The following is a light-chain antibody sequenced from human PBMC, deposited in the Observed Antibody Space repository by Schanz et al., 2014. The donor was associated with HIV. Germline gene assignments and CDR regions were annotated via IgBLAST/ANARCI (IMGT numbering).Light chain of an antibody. Sequence: EIVLTQSPGSLSLSPGGRATLSCGASQRLSSSYLAWYQQKRDQPPRLVIYATSTRAAGIPDRFSGTGSGTDFTLTISSLQPDDFATYYCQQYKSSPRTFGQGTKVEIK. CDR1: QRLSSSY. J-gene: IGKJ1*01. CDR2: ATS. CDR3: QQYKSSPRT. V-gene: IGKV3-20*01.